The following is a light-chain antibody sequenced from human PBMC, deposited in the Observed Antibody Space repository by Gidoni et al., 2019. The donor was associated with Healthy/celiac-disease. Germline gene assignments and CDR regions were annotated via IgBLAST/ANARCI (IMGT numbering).Light chain of an antibody. CDR3: NSRDSSGNHWV. J-gene: IGLJ3*02. Sequence: SSELTQDPAVSVALGQTVRITCQGDRLRSYYASWYQQKPGQAPEKRLPHPRKAAGAQITPSRPGEVVTKNNNTGLFRGPVIGMSPPQAEDEADYYCNSRDSSGNHWVFGGGTKLTVL. V-gene: IGLV3-19*01. CDR2: KA. CDR1: RLRSYY.